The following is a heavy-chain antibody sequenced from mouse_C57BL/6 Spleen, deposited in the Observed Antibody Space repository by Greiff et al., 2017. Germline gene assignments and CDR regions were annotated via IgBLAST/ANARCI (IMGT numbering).Heavy chain of an antibody. CDR3: ASHYYGSSQYYFDY. D-gene: IGHD1-1*01. CDR2: IYPGDGDT. Sequence: VKLMESGPELVKPGASVKISCKASGYAFSSSWMNWVKQRPGKGLEWIGRIYPGDGDTNSNGKFKGKAKLTADQSSSTAYMQLSSLTSEDSAVYFCASHYYGSSQYYFDYWGQGTTLTVSS. V-gene: IGHV1-82*01. J-gene: IGHJ2*01. CDR1: GYAFSSSW.